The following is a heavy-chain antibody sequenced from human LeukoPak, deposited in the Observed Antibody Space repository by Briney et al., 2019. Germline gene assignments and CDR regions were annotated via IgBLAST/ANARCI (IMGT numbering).Heavy chain of an antibody. CDR2: INYSGST. Sequence: PSETLSLTCTVSGGSVSSTTYYCSWIRQPPGKGLEWIASINYSGSTYYNPSLKSRVTISVDTSENRFSLKLSSVTAADTAVYYCARYVVYGSGKYYFDYWGQGTLVTVSS. D-gene: IGHD3-10*01. CDR1: GGSVSSTTYY. CDR3: ARYVVYGSGKYYFDY. J-gene: IGHJ4*02. V-gene: IGHV4-39*01.